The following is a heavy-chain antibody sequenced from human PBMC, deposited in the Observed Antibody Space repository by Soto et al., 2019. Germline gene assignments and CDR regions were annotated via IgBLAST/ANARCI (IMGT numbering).Heavy chain of an antibody. J-gene: IGHJ4*02. V-gene: IGHV3-30*18. D-gene: IGHD3-3*01. Sequence: QVQLVESGGGVVQPGRSLRLSCAASGFTFSSYGMHWVRQAPGKGLEWVAVISYDGSNKYCADSVKGRFTISRDNSKNTLYLQMNSLRAEDTAVYYCAKGHDFWSGYYDYWGQGTLVTVSS. CDR1: GFTFSSYG. CDR2: ISYDGSNK. CDR3: AKGHDFWSGYYDY.